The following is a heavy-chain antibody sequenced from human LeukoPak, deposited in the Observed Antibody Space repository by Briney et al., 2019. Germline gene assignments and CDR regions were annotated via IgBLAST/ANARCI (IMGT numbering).Heavy chain of an antibody. CDR2: ISWNSGSI. V-gene: IGHV3-9*01. CDR1: GFTFDDYA. D-gene: IGHD3-3*01. J-gene: IGHJ4*02. CDR3: AKAYYDFWSGYSSFDY. Sequence: GGSLRLSCAASGFTFDDYAMHWVRQAPGKGLEWVPGISWNSGSIGYADSVKGRFTISRDNAKNSLYLQMNSLRAEDTALYYCAKAYYDFWSGYSSFDYWGQGTLVTVSS.